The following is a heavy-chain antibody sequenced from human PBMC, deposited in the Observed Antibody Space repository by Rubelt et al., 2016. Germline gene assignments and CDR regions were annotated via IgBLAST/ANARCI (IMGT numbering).Heavy chain of an antibody. Sequence: QAQLQQWGAGLLKPSETLSLTCAVYGASFSGYYWSWIRQPPGKGLEWIGSIYYSGSTYYNPSLKSRVTILVDTSKNQLSLKLSSVTAADTAVYYCARDPIYGMDVWGQGTTVTVSS. CDR2: IYYSGST. CDR3: ARDPIYGMDV. J-gene: IGHJ6*02. V-gene: IGHV4-34*01. CDR1: GASFSGYY.